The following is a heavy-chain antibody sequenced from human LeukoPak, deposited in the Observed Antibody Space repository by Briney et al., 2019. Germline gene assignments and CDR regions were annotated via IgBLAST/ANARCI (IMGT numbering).Heavy chain of an antibody. D-gene: IGHD3-10*01. CDR3: VVTPYYYGSGSYGQYDY. J-gene: IGHJ4*02. CDR1: GGSISSSSYY. V-gene: IGHV4-39*01. CDR2: IYYSGST. Sequence: SETLSLTCTVSGGSISSSSYYWGRIRQPPGKGLEWIGSIYYSGSTYYNPSLKSRVTISVDTSKNQFSLKLSSVTAADTAVYYCVVTPYYYGSGSYGQYDYWGQGTLVTASS.